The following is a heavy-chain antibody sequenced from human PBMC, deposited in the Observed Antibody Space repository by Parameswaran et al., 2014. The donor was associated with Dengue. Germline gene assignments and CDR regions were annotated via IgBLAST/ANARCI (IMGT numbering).Heavy chain of an antibody. Sequence: KWIRQSPSRGLEWLGRTYYRSKWYNDYAVSVKSRITINPDTSKNQFSLQLNSVTPEDTAVYYCARVSSPKGFDYWGQGTLVTVSS. D-gene: IGHD6-6*01. CDR2: TYYRSKWYN. J-gene: IGHJ4*02. V-gene: IGHV6-1*01. CDR3: ARVSSPKGFDY.